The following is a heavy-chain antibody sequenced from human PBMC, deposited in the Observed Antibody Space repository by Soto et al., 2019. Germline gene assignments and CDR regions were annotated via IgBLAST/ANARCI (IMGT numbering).Heavy chain of an antibody. Sequence: LETLSLTCSVSGGSVSSGCTYWPWILQPPGNGLEWIGYIYFSGSANYNPSLKRRVTMSVDTSKDQFSLKLTSVTPADPAVYYCARARLYCSGDSGWPSGFDPWGQRTLVTVSS. CDR3: ARARLYCSGDSGWPSGFDP. CDR1: GGSVSSGCTY. CDR2: IYFSGSA. V-gene: IGHV4-61*01. J-gene: IGHJ5*02. D-gene: IGHD2-15*01.